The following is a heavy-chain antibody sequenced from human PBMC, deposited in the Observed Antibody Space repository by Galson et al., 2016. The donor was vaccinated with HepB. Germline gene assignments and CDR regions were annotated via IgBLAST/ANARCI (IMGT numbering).Heavy chain of an antibody. D-gene: IGHD2-21*01. J-gene: IGHJ3*01. CDR3: ARPHNSDAFDL. CDR2: ISFDGNTD. V-gene: IGHV3-30*09. Sequence: SLRLSCAASGFTFSSHAMHWVRQAPGKGLEWVAIISFDGNTDYYADSVKGRFGISRDNSKNTLYLEMSSLRAEDTAVYYCARPHNSDAFDLWGQGTMVTVSS. CDR1: GFTFSSHA.